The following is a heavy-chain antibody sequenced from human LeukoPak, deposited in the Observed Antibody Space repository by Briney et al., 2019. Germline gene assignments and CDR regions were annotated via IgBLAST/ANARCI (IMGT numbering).Heavy chain of an antibody. CDR3: ARGVYIAAAQYAY. D-gene: IGHD6-13*01. J-gene: IGHJ4*02. CDR2: IYHSGST. V-gene: IGHV4-30-2*01. Sequence: SQTLSLTCAVSGGSISSGGYSWSWIRQPPGKGLEWIGYIYHSGSTYYNPSLKSRVTISVDTSKNQFSLKLSSVTAADTAVYYCARGVYIAAAQYAYWGQGTLVTVSS. CDR1: GGSISSGGYS.